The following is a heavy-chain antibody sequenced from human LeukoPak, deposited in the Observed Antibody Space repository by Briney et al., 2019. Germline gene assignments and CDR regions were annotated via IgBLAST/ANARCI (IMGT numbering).Heavy chain of an antibody. J-gene: IGHJ4*02. D-gene: IGHD2-15*01. CDR3: AREVSSVVAAYYDY. Sequence: SVKVSCKASGGTFSSYAISWVRQAPGQGLEWMGGIIPIFGTANYAQKFQGRVTITADKSTSTAYMELSSLRSEDTAVYYCAREVSSVVAAYYDYWGEGTLVTVSS. CDR1: GGTFSSYA. V-gene: IGHV1-69*06. CDR2: IIPIFGTA.